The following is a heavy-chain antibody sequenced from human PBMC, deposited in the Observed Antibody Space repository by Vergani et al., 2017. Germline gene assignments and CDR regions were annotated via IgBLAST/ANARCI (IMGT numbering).Heavy chain of an antibody. V-gene: IGHV4-59*11. D-gene: IGHD1-26*01. J-gene: IGHJ5*02. CDR2: LHYSQNT. CDR3: ASDTHSAQRADR. Sequence: QVQLQESGPGLVKSSETLSLTCSVSFDSIRNLYCNWIRQPPRKGLEWIGSLHYSQNTNYNPSLKARVTISVDTSTNPFSLTLTSVTAADTAVYYCASDTHSAQRADRWGQGILVTVTS. CDR1: FDSIRNLY.